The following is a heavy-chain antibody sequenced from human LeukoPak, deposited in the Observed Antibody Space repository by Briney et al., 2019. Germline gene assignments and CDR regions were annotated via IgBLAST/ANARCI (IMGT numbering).Heavy chain of an antibody. CDR1: GVSISSGDYY. V-gene: IGHV4-61*02. J-gene: IGHJ3*02. CDR2: ISSSGST. Sequence: PSETLSLTCTVSGVSISSGDYYWSWIRQPAGKGLEWLGRISSSGSTNYNPSLKSRVTISVDTSKNQFSLKLSSVTAADTAVYFCARGPYSYDSSGAFDIWGQGTMVTVSS. D-gene: IGHD3-22*01. CDR3: ARGPYSYDSSGAFDI.